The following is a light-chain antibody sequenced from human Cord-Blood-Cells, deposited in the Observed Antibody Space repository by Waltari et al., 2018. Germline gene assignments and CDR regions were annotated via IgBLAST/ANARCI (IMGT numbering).Light chain of an antibody. CDR3: QQYNSYSMYT. J-gene: IGKJ2*01. Sequence: DIQMTQSPSTLSASVGDRVTITCRASQSIGSWFAWYQLKPEKDPKLLIYKASSLESGVPSRFSGSGSGTEFTLTISSLQPDDFATYYCQQYNSYSMYTFGQGTKLEIK. CDR1: QSIGSW. V-gene: IGKV1-5*03. CDR2: KAS.